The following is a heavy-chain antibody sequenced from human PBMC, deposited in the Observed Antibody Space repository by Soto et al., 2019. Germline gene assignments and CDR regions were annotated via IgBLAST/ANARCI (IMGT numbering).Heavy chain of an antibody. V-gene: IGHV3-33*01. Sequence: QVQLVESGGGVVQPGRSLRLSCAASGFTFSSYGMHWVRQAPGKGLAWVAVIWYDGSNKYYTDSVKGRFTISRDNSKSTLYLQMNSLRAEDTAVYYCARDHHTAMVQDVWGQGTTVTVSS. CDR2: IWYDGSNK. CDR3: ARDHHTAMVQDV. CDR1: GFTFSSYG. D-gene: IGHD5-18*01. J-gene: IGHJ6*02.